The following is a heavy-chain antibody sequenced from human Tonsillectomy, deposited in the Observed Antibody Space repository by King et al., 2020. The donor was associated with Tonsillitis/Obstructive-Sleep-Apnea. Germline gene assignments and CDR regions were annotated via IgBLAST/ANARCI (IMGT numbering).Heavy chain of an antibody. Sequence: QLVQSGGGLVKPGGSLRLSCAASGFTFSDYYMSWIRQAPGKGLEWLSVITRSSTYTNYADSVRGRFTISRDNAKNSVYLQMNSLRAEDTAVYYCARVVEVPAAIVYYYYMDVWGKGTTVTVSS. J-gene: IGHJ6*03. CDR3: ARVVEVPAAIVYYYYMDV. CDR2: ITRSSTYT. CDR1: GFTFSDYY. V-gene: IGHV3-11*05. D-gene: IGHD2-2*02.